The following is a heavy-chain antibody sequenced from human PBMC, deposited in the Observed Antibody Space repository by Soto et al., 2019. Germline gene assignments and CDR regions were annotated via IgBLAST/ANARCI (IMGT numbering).Heavy chain of an antibody. V-gene: IGHV4-59*01. CDR1: GGSISSYY. Sequence: SETLSLTCPVSGGSISSYYWSWIRQPPGKGLEWIGYIYYSGSTNYNPSLKSRVTISVDTSKNQFSLKLSSVTAADTAVYYCAREPRSTYHHFWSGETYYGMDVSGKGTTATVSS. CDR3: AREPRSTYHHFWSGETYYGMDV. D-gene: IGHD3-3*01. J-gene: IGHJ6*01. CDR2: IYYSGST.